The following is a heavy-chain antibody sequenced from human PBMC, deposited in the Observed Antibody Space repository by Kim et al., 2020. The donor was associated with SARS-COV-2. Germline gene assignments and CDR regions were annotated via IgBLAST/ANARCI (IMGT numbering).Heavy chain of an antibody. J-gene: IGHJ3*02. CDR1: GFTFSSYS. CDR3: ARDWYGQQLAPDAFDI. CDR2: ISSSSSYI. V-gene: IGHV3-21*01. Sequence: GGSLRLSCAASGFTFSSYSMNWVRQAPGKGLEWVSSISSSSSYIYYADSVKGRFTISRDNAKNSLYLQMNSLRAEDTAVYYCARDWYGQQLAPDAFDIWGQGTMVTVSS. D-gene: IGHD6-13*01.